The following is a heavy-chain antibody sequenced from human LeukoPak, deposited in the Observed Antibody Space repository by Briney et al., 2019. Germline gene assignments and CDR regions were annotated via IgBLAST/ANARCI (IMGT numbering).Heavy chain of an antibody. D-gene: IGHD6-19*01. J-gene: IGHJ4*02. CDR2: ISGSGGST. V-gene: IGHV3-23*01. CDR3: ARSTNFCSGGWYEDY. Sequence: GGSLRLSCAASGFTFSSYALSWVRQAPGKGLEWVSAISGSGGSTYYADSVKGRFTISRDNSKNTLYLQMNSLRAEDTAVYYCARSTNFCSGGWYEDYWGQGPLVTVSS. CDR1: GFTFSSYA.